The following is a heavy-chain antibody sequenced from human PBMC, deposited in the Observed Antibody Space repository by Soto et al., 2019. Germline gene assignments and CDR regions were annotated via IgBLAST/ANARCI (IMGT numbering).Heavy chain of an antibody. D-gene: IGHD1-1*01. CDR1: GYTFTSYG. CDR3: ARGRYGDY. V-gene: IGHV1-18*01. Sequence: QVHLVQSGAEVKKPGASVKVSCKASGYTFTSYGITWVRQAPGQGLQWMGWISAQYGNTDYAQKLQGRVIVTRDTSTSTVYMELRSLISDDTAVYYCARGRYGDYWGQGALVTVSS. CDR2: ISAQYGNT. J-gene: IGHJ4*02.